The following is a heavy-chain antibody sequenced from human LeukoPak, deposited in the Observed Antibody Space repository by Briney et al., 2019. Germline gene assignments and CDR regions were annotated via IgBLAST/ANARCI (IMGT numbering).Heavy chain of an antibody. D-gene: IGHD3-22*01. CDR2: ISYDGSNK. J-gene: IGHJ4*02. CDR3: AKGEDYYDSSGYYSHGDY. Sequence: EAGGSLRLSCAASGFTFSSYGMHWVRQAPGKGLEWVAVISYDGSNKYYADSVKGRFTISRDNSKNTLYLQMNSLRAEDTAVYYCAKGEDYYDSSGYYSHGDYWGQGTLVTVSS. V-gene: IGHV3-30*18. CDR1: GFTFSSYG.